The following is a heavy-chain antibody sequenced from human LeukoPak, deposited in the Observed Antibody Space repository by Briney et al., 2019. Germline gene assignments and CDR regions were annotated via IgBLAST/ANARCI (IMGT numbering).Heavy chain of an antibody. CDR2: INWNGGST. Sequence: GGSLRLSCAASGFTFDDYGMSWVRQAPGKGLEWVSGINWNGGSTGYADSVKGRFTISRDNSKNTLYLQMNSLRAEDTAVYYCARAGPYYFDYWGQGTLVTVSS. D-gene: IGHD2-21*01. CDR3: ARAGPYYFDY. V-gene: IGHV3-20*04. J-gene: IGHJ4*02. CDR1: GFTFDDYG.